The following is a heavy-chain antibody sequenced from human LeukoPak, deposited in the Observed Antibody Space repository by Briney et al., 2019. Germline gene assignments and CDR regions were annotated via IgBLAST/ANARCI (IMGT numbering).Heavy chain of an antibody. CDR3: AKYLSRHFDY. CDR2: LRDTDT. V-gene: IGHV3-23*01. J-gene: IGHJ4*02. Sequence: GGSLRLSCAASGLTFSTYAMGWVRQAPGKGLEWVSTLRDTDTHYADSVKGRFTISRDNSRNTLYLQMNSLRGEDTAVYYCAKYLSRHFDYWGLGTLVTVSS. D-gene: IGHD2/OR15-2a*01. CDR1: GLTFSTYA.